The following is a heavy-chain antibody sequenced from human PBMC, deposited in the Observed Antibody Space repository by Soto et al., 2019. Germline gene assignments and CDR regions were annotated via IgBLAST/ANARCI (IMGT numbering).Heavy chain of an antibody. V-gene: IGHV3-33*01. CDR2: IWYDGSNK. Sequence: QVQLVESGGGVVQPGRSLRLSCAASGFTFSSYGMHWVRQAPGKGLEWVAVIWYDGSNKYYADSVKGRFTSSRDNSKNTLYLQMNSRRSEDQGVYFCAVWGGRVVERVPFDYWGQGTLVTVSS. D-gene: IGHD2-15*01. CDR1: GFTFSSYG. J-gene: IGHJ4*02. CDR3: AVWGGRVVERVPFDY.